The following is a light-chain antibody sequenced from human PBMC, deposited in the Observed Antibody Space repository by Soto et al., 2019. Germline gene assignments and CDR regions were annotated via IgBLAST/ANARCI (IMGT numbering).Light chain of an antibody. V-gene: IGKV1-16*01. CDR1: QGIMTY. J-gene: IGKJ1*01. CDR3: QQYDSHPRT. Sequence: DIPMTQSPSSVSASVGDKVTITSRANQGIMTYLARCQQKPGEAPKALIYAASSLRSGFPSRFSGSGSGSHFTQPYSGLQPEDFAVYYCQQYDSHPRTFGHGTKVDIK. CDR2: AAS.